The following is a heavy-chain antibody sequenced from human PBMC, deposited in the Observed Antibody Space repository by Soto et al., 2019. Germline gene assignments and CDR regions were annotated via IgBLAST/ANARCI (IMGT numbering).Heavy chain of an antibody. Sequence: PSETLSLTCTVSGGSISSSSYYWGWIRQPPGKGLEWIGSIYYSGSTYYNPSLKSRVTISVDTSKNQFSLKLSSVTAADTAVYYCARRDSSSSPSDYWGQGTLVPVSS. CDR2: IYYSGST. CDR3: ARRDSSSSPSDY. D-gene: IGHD6-6*01. V-gene: IGHV4-39*01. CDR1: GGSISSSSYY. J-gene: IGHJ4*02.